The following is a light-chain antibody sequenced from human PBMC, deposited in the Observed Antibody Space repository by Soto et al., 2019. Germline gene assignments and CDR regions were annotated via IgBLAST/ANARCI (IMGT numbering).Light chain of an antibody. Sequence: EIAFTPSPGTLSLSPGERASLSCRASQSVSSSYLAWYQQKPGQAPRLLIYGASSRATGIPDRFSGSGSGTDFTLTISRLEPEDFAVYYCQQYGSSPWTFGQGTKVDIK. V-gene: IGKV3-20*01. CDR3: QQYGSSPWT. J-gene: IGKJ1*01. CDR1: QSVSSSY. CDR2: GAS.